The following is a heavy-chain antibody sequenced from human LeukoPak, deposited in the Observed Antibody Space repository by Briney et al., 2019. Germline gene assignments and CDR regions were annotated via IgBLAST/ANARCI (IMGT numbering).Heavy chain of an antibody. D-gene: IGHD2-21*01. CDR3: ARDIVVVPAVEAEDC. Sequence: GASVKVSCKASGYIFTDYYLNWVRQAPGQGLEWMGWINPNSGLTNYAKRFQDRVTMTADTSVSTAYMQLTRLTSDDSAVYYCARDIVVVPAVEAEDCWGQGTLVTVTS. CDR2: INPNSGLT. V-gene: IGHV1-2*02. J-gene: IGHJ4*02. CDR1: GYIFTDYY.